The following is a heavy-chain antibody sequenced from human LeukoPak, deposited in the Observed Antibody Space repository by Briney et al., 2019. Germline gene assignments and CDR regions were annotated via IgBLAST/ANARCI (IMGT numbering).Heavy chain of an antibody. CDR3: ARNQITMIAVAQDWYFDL. V-gene: IGHV3-30*03. CDR2: ISHDGNNK. CDR1: GFTFTHYA. D-gene: IGHD3-22*01. Sequence: GGSLRLSCAASGFTFTHYAMHWVRQAPGKGLEWVALISHDGNNKYYADSVKGRFTTSRDDSKNTLYLQMNSLRAEDAAVYYCARNQITMIAVAQDWYFDLWGRGTLVTVSS. J-gene: IGHJ2*01.